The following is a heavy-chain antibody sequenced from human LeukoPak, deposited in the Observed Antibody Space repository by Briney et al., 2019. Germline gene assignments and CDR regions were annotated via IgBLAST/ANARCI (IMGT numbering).Heavy chain of an antibody. V-gene: IGHV4-59*01. D-gene: IGHD6-13*01. CDR1: GGSISNYY. J-gene: IGHJ6*02. CDR2: IYYTGTT. CDR3: ARDRLAAAGNYYYYGLDV. Sequence: SETLSLTCTVSGGSISNYYWSWIRQPPGKGLEWIGYIYYTGTTNYNPSLKSRVTISVDTSKSQLSVKLTSVTAADTAVYYCARDRLAAAGNYYYYGLDVWGQGTTVTVSS.